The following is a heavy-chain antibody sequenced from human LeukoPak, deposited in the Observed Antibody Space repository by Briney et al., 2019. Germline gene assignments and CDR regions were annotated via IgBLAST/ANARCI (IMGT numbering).Heavy chain of an antibody. CDR2: IYHSGST. V-gene: IGHV4-30-2*01. CDR3: ARDRGDGMDV. J-gene: IGHJ6*02. CDR1: GVSISSGGYS. Sequence: SETLSLTCAVSGVSISSGGYSWSWIRQPPGKGLEWIGYIYHSGSTYYNPSLKSRVTISVDRSKNQFSLKLSSVTAADTAVYYCARDRGDGMDVWGQGTTVTVPS.